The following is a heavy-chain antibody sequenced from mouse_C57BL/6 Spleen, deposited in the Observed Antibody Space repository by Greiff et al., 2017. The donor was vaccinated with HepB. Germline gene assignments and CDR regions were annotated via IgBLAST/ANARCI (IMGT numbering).Heavy chain of an antibody. D-gene: IGHD2-3*01. J-gene: IGHJ4*01. Sequence: QVQLQQSGPELVKPGASVKISCKASGYTFTDYYINWVKQRPGQGLEWIGWIFPGSGSTYYNEKFKGKATLTVDKSSSTAYMLLSSLTSEDSAVYFCAREWDDGYQRRDAMDYWGQGTSVTVSS. CDR2: IFPGSGST. CDR1: GYTFTDYY. CDR3: AREWDDGYQRRDAMDY. V-gene: IGHV1-75*01.